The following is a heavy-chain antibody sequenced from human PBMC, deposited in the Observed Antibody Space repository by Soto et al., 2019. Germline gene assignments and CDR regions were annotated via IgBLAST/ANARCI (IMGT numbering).Heavy chain of an antibody. D-gene: IGHD1-1*01. J-gene: IGHJ5*02. CDR1: GYTFTSYD. CDR2: MNPNSGNT. V-gene: IGHV1-8*01. CDR3: VRGVKNGSYVRRFDP. Sequence: QVQLVQSGAEVKKPGASVKVSCKASGYTFTSYDINWVRQATGQGLEYLGWMNPNSGNTGYVQKFHGRVTMTRDTAISTAYSALSSLRSEDTAVYFCVRGVKNGSYVRRFDPRGQGTLVTVSS.